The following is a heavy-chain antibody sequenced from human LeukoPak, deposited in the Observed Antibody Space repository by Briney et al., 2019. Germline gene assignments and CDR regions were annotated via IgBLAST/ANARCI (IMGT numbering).Heavy chain of an antibody. CDR1: GYSISSGYY. V-gene: IGHV4-38-2*01. CDR3: ARGMDV. J-gene: IGHJ6*04. Sequence: MASETLSLTCAVSGYSISSGYYWGWIRQPPGKGLEWIGSIYHSGSTYYNPSLKSRVTISVDTSKNHFSLKLSSVTAADTAVYYCARGMDVWGKGTTVTVSS. CDR2: IYHSGST.